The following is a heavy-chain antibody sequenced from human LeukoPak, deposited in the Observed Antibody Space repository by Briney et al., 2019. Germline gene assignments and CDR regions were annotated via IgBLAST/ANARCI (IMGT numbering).Heavy chain of an antibody. CDR3: AKSRSYTVRDAFEI. CDR2: ISSSSSYI. CDR1: GFTFSSYS. J-gene: IGHJ3*02. V-gene: IGHV3-21*04. Sequence: PGGSLRLSCAASGFTFSSYSMNWVRQAPGKGLEWVSSISSSSSYIYYADSVKGRFTISRDNAKNSLYLQMNSLRAEDTAVYYCAKSRSYTVRDAFEIWGQGTKVTVSS. D-gene: IGHD3-10*01.